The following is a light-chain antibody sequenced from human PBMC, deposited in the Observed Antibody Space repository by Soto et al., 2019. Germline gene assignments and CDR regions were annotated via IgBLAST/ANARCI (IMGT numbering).Light chain of an antibody. CDR2: RAS. J-gene: IGKJ2*01. Sequence: EIVMTQSPATLSVSPGGSATLSCRASQHVSSNFAWYRQKPGQAPTLLIYRASTRATGIPARFSGSGSGTEFPLTISRLQSEDFAVYYRQQYNNWPYTFGQGTKLEIK. V-gene: IGKV3-15*01. CDR1: QHVSSN. CDR3: QQYNNWPYT.